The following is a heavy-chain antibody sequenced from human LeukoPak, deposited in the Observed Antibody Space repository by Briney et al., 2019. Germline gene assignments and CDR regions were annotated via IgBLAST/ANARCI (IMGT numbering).Heavy chain of an antibody. V-gene: IGHV3-30-3*01. CDR1: GFTFSSYA. J-gene: IGHJ4*02. CDR2: ISYDGSNK. CDR3: ARDRYSLDY. D-gene: IGHD5-18*01. Sequence: GGSLRLSCAASGFTFSSYAMHWVRQAPGKGLEWVAVISYDGSNKYYADSVKGRFTISRDNSKNTLYLRMNSLRAEDTAVYYCARDRYSLDYWGQGTLVTVSS.